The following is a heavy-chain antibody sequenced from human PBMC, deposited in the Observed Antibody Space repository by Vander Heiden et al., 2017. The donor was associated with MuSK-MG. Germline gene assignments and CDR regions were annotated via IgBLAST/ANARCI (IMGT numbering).Heavy chain of an antibody. V-gene: IGHV3-21*01. CDR3: ARGGCLIYYYYYGMDV. J-gene: IGHJ6*01. CDR2: IGSSSSYI. D-gene: IGHD3-16*01. Sequence: EVQLVESGGGLVKPGGSLRLSCAASGFTFSSDSMNWVRQAPGKGLEWVSSIGSSSSYIYSPDSVYCRFTISRDNAKNSLFLQMNSLSPEHTAVYYCARGGCLIYYYYYGMDVW. CDR1: GFTFSSDS.